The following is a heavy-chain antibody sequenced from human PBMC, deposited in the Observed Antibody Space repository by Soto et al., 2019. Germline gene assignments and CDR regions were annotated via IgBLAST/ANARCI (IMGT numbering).Heavy chain of an antibody. D-gene: IGHD6-19*01. J-gene: IGHJ6*02. Sequence: GGSLRLSCAASGFTFSSYGMHWVRQAPGKGLEWVAVIWYDGSNKYYADSVKGRFTISRDNSKNTLYLQMNSLRAEDTAVYYCARVDWCSSGPRSYFGMDVWGQGTTVTVSS. CDR2: IWYDGSNK. CDR1: GFTFSSYG. V-gene: IGHV3-33*01. CDR3: ARVDWCSSGPRSYFGMDV.